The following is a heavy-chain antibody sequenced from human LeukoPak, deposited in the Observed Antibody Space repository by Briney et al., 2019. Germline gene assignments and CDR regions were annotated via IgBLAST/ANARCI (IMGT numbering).Heavy chain of an antibody. D-gene: IGHD5/OR15-5a*01. V-gene: IGHV4-4*07. CDR1: GASISTYY. CDR2: IFASGST. Sequence: SETLSLTCTVSGASISTYYWSWIRQPAGKGLERIGRIFASGSTNYNPSLKSRIAMSVDMSKNQFSLNLTSVTAADTAMYYCVQDGPLRSDYWGQGTLVTVSS. CDR3: VQDGPLRSDY. J-gene: IGHJ4*02.